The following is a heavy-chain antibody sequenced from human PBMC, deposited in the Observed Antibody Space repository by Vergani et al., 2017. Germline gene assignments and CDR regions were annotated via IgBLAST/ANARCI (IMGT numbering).Heavy chain of an antibody. CDR2: IYPADSDT. CDR1: EYSFGNYW. Sequence: EVELVQSGPEMRKPGESLKISCKGSEYSFGNYWIGWVRQMPGKGLEWMGIIYPADSDTRYSPSFQGQVTISAEQSISTAFLQWDSLKASDTALYYCARHTTYTDSWGQGTLVTVSS. V-gene: IGHV5-51*01. CDR3: ARHTTYTDS. J-gene: IGHJ4*02. D-gene: IGHD1-1*01.